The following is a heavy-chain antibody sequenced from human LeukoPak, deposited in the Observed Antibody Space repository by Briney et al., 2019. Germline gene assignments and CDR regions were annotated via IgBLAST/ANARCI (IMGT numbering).Heavy chain of an antibody. V-gene: IGHV4-34*01. D-gene: IGHD5-18*01. CDR3: ARGRVAAMVRSPWVY. J-gene: IGHJ4*02. CDR2: INHSGST. CDR1: GVSFSGYY. Sequence: PSETLSLTCAVYGVSFSGYYWSWIRQPPGKGLEWIGEINHSGSTNYNPSLKSRVTISVDTSKNQFSLKLSSVTAADTAVYYCARGRVAAMVRSPWVYWGQGTLVTVSS.